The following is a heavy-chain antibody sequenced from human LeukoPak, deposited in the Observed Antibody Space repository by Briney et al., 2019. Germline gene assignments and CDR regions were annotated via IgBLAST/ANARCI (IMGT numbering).Heavy chain of an antibody. CDR2: ISYDGSNK. V-gene: IGHV3-30*04. D-gene: IGHD3-10*01. J-gene: IGHJ5*02. CDR3: ARDLRWFGELHWFDP. Sequence: PGGSLRLSCAASGFTFSSYAMHWVRQAPGKGLEWVALISYDGSNKYYADSPKGRFTISRDNSKNTLSLQMNSLRPEDTAVYYCARDLRWFGELHWFDPWGQGTLVTVSS. CDR1: GFTFSSYA.